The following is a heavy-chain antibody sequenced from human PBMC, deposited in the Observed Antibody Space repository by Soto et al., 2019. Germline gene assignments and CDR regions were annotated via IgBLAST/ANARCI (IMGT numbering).Heavy chain of an antibody. D-gene: IGHD6-19*01. V-gene: IGHV1-18*01. J-gene: IGHJ3*02. CDR3: ARDRPIQWQMDPNDAFDI. CDR1: GYTFTCYG. Sequence: GASVKVSCKASGYTFTCYGISWVRQAPGQGLEWMGWISAYNGNTNYAQKLQGRVTMTTDTSTSTAYMELRSLGSDDTAVYYCARDRPIQWQMDPNDAFDIWGQGTMVTVS. CDR2: ISAYNGNT.